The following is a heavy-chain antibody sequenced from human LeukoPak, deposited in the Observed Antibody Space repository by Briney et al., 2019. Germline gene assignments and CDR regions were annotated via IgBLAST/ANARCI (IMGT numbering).Heavy chain of an antibody. D-gene: IGHD3-10*01. CDR2: IYYSGST. CDR1: GGSISSYY. Sequence: SETLSLTCIVSGGSISSYYWSWIRQPPGKGLGWIGYIYYSGSTNYNPSLKSRVTISVDTSKNQFSLKLSSVTAADTAVYYCASRGGGGRFDYWGQGTLVTVSS. V-gene: IGHV4-59*01. CDR3: ASRGGGGRFDY. J-gene: IGHJ4*02.